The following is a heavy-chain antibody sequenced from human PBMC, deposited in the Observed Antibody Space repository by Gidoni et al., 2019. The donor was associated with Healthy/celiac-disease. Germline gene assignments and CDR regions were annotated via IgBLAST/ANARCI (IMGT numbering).Heavy chain of an antibody. CDR1: GGPFSSYA. CDR2: IIPIFGTA. CDR3: ARDGGYDYVWGSYRPFDY. J-gene: IGHJ4*02. V-gene: IGHV1-69*01. D-gene: IGHD3-16*02. Sequence: QVQLVQSGAEVKQPGSSVKVSCKASGGPFSSYAISWVRQAPGQGLEWMGGIIPIFGTANYAQKFQGRVTITADESTSTAYMELSSLRSEDTAVYYCARDGGYDYVWGSYRPFDYWGQGTLVTVSS.